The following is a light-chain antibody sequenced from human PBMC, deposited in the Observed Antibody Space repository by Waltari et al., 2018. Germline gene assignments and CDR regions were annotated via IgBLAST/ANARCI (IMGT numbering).Light chain of an antibody. J-gene: IGLJ3*02. CDR3: AAWDDNLTGPL. CDR2: KNN. Sequence: SVLTQPPSASGTPGQTVTIPCSGSSSNIGGNFVYWYQQLPGMAPQLLVYKNNQRPPGVPDRFSGSKPGHSAALAISGIRSDDEAEYYCAAWDDNLTGPLFGGGTKVTVL. V-gene: IGLV1-47*01. CDR1: SSNIGGNF.